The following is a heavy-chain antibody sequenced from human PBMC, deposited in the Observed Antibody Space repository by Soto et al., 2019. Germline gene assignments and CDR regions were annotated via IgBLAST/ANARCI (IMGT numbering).Heavy chain of an antibody. V-gene: IGHV1-18*01. CDR2: IFPYNGKT. Sequence: ASVKVSCKASGYTFTTYGIDWVRQAPGQGLEWMGWIFPYNGKTKYPQNLQGRVTVTTDTSTTTAYMELRSLRSDDTAVYYCAILGGTAATTPCFYSWGQGTVVTVSS. CDR3: AILGGTAATTPCFYS. CDR1: GYTFTTYG. D-gene: IGHD6-25*01. J-gene: IGHJ4*02.